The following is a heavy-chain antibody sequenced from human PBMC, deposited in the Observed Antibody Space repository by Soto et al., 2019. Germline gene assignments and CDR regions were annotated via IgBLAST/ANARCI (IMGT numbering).Heavy chain of an antibody. Sequence: GGSLRLSCAASGFTLSDYYMSWIRQAPGKGLEWVSYISSSGSTKYYADSVKGRFTISRDNAKNSLYLQMNSLRAEDTAVYYCARGSSYYDFSWSGQTSPFYWGQGTLVTVSS. CDR3: ARGSSYYDFSWSGQTSPFY. J-gene: IGHJ4*02. CDR2: ISSSGSTK. D-gene: IGHD3-3*01. CDR1: GFTLSDYY. V-gene: IGHV3-11*01.